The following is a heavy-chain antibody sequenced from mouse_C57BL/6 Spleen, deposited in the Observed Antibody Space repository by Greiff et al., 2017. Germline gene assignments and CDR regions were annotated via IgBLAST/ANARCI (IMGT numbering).Heavy chain of an antibody. J-gene: IGHJ2*01. Sequence: ESGAELVKPGASVKISCKASGYAFSSYWMNWVKQRPGKGLEWIGQTYPGDGDTNYNGKFKGKATLTADKSSSTASEDSAVYFCAREAAQATPYFDYWGQGTTLTVSS. CDR2: TYPGDGDT. CDR3: AREAAQATPYFDY. V-gene: IGHV1-80*01. D-gene: IGHD3-2*02. CDR1: GYAFSSYW.